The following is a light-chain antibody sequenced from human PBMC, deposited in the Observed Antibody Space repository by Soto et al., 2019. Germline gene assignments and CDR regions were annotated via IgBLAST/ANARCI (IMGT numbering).Light chain of an antibody. Sequence: EVVVTQSPASLSVSPRERVTLACSASQSISSNLAWYQLKAGQTPRLLVYGASTRATGFPGKFSGSGSGTEFTLTISVLQSEDFAVYCCQQYNDWPPTFGQGTKVEIK. J-gene: IGKJ1*01. CDR3: QQYNDWPPT. CDR2: GAS. V-gene: IGKV3-15*01. CDR1: QSISSN.